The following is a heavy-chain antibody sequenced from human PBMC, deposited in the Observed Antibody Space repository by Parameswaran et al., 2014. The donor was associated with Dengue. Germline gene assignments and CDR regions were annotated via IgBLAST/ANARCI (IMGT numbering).Heavy chain of an antibody. Sequence: GESLKISCAASGFTSSSYWMNWVRQAPGKGLEWVAIIKQDRSEEYYLDSVKGRFTISRDNANNSLFLQMNSLRAEDTAVYYCARGGLGYSGRYYFDSWGQGTLVTVSS. CDR3: ARGGLGYSGRYYFDS. CDR1: GFTSSSYW. J-gene: IGHJ4*02. CDR2: IKQDRSEE. V-gene: IGHV3-7*01. D-gene: IGHD5-12*01.